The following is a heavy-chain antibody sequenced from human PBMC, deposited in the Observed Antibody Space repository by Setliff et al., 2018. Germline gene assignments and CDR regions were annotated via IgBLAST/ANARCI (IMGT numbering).Heavy chain of an antibody. V-gene: IGHV3-7*01. CDR2: IKEDGSER. CDR1: RFTFSNYW. Sequence: GGSLRLSCAASRFTFSNYWMSWVRQAPGKGLEWVANIKEDGSERYYVYSVKGRFTISRDNAKNSLDLQMNSLRGEDTAVYYCVRDRWKVIVNRGDDAFDLWGQGAMVTVSS. D-gene: IGHD3-22*01. CDR3: VRDRWKVIVNRGDDAFDL. J-gene: IGHJ3*01.